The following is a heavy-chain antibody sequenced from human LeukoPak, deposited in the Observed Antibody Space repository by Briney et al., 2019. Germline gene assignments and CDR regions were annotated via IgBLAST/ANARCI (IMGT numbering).Heavy chain of an antibody. CDR2: IKEDGSEK. CDR1: GFTFSSYW. V-gene: IGHV3-7*03. CDR3: ARGHYGMDV. J-gene: IGHJ6*02. Sequence: GGSLRLSCAASGFTFSSYWMSWVRQAPGKGLNWVANIKEDGSEKYYLDSVKGRFTISRDNAENSLYLQMNSLRAEDTAVYYCARGHYGMDVWGQGTTVTVSS.